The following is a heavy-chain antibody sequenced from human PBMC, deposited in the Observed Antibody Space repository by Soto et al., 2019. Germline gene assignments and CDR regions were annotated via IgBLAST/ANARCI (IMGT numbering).Heavy chain of an antibody. D-gene: IGHD1-26*01. J-gene: IGHJ4*02. Sequence: QVQLQESGPGLVKPSQTLSLTCTVSGGSISSGDYYWSWIRQPPGKGLEWIGYIYYSGSIYYNPSLESRVSISLDTSKNQFSLKLSSVTAADTAVYYCARAHGEVDFDYWGQGTLVTVSS. V-gene: IGHV4-30-4*01. CDR2: IYYSGSI. CDR3: ARAHGEVDFDY. CDR1: GGSISSGDYY.